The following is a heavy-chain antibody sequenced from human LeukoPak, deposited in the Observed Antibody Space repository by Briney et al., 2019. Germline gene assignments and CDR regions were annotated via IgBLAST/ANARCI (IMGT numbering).Heavy chain of an antibody. V-gene: IGHV1-18*01. CDR1: GYTFTSYG. Sequence: AASVKVSCKASGYTFTSYGISWVRQAPGQGLEWMGWISAYNGNTNYAQKLQGRVTMTTDTSTSTAYMELRSLRSDDTAVYYCARDAIVRNDFWSGYYLDRGKPGGLNWFDPWGQGTLVTVSS. CDR2: ISAYNGNT. CDR3: ARDAIVRNDFWSGYYLDRGKPGGLNWFDP. J-gene: IGHJ5*02. D-gene: IGHD3-3*01.